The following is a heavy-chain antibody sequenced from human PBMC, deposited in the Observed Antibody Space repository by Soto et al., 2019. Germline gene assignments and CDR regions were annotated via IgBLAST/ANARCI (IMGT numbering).Heavy chain of an antibody. J-gene: IGHJ4*02. D-gene: IGHD3-16*01. CDR1: GGSFSSDA. Sequence: QGQLVQSGAEVKKPWSSVKVSCKASGGSFSSDAITWVRQAPGEGLEWMGRIIPLFGTPNYAQKFQGRVIIIAEESTSTAYMQLSSLRPEDTAVYYCGSGIGVPFGGLTRELDSWGQGTLVTVFS. CDR3: GSGIGVPFGGLTRELDS. V-gene: IGHV1-69*01. CDR2: IIPLFGTP.